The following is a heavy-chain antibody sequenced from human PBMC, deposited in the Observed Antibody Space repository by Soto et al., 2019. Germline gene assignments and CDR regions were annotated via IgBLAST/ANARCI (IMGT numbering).Heavy chain of an antibody. V-gene: IGHV4-59*01. Sequence: ESLSLAGPVSGGSIGTYYWSGIRQPPGKGLEWIGYIDYSGTTKYNPPLMSRVTMSLDTSKNQFSLKLTSVTAADTAAYYCARGSRSSGRHDAFDIWGQGTMVTVSS. CDR1: GGSIGTYY. CDR3: ARGSRSSGRHDAFDI. CDR2: IDYSGTT. D-gene: IGHD6-19*01. J-gene: IGHJ3*02.